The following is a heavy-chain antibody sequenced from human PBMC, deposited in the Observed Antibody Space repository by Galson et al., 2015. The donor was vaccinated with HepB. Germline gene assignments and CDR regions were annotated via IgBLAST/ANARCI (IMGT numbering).Heavy chain of an antibody. CDR1: GFTFSSYS. J-gene: IGHJ6*02. CDR2: ISSSSSTI. Sequence: SLRLSCAASGFTFSSYSMNWVRQAPGKGLEWVSYISSSSSTIYYADSVKGRFTISRDNAKNSLYLQMNSLRAEDTAVYYCARDFQLRFLEWLSTPYYYYGMDVWGQGTTVTVSS. D-gene: IGHD3-3*01. V-gene: IGHV3-48*01. CDR3: ARDFQLRFLEWLSTPYYYYGMDV.